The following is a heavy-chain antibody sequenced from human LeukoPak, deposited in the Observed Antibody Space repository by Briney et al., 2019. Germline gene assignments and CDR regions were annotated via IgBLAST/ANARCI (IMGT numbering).Heavy chain of an antibody. D-gene: IGHD3-10*01. J-gene: IGHJ4*02. CDR2: TYYRSKWYN. CDR3: ARDLPTIELWFGELWCYFDY. CDR1: GDSVSSNSAA. V-gene: IGHV6-1*01. Sequence: SQTLSLTCAISGDSVSSNSAAWNWIRQSPSRGLEWLGRTYYRSKWYNDYAVSVKSRITINPDTSKNQFSLQLNSVTPEDTAVYYCARDLPTIELWFGELWCYFDYWGQGTLVTVSS.